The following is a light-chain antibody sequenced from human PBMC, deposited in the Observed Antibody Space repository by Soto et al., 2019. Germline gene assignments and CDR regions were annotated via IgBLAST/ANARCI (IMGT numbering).Light chain of an antibody. CDR1: SSDVGGYNY. V-gene: IGLV2-14*01. CDR2: DVS. J-gene: IGLJ2*01. Sequence: QSALTRPASVSGSPGQSITISCTGTSSDVGGYNYVSWYQQHPGKAPKLMIYDVSNRPSGVSNRFSGSKSDNTASLTISGLKAEDEADYNCSSYTSSSTSVLFGGGTKVTVL. CDR3: SSYTSSSTSVL.